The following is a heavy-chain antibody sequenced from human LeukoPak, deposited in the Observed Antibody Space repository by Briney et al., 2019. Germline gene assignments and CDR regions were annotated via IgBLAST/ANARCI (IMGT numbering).Heavy chain of an antibody. CDR3: ARGSYGYSDDYFDY. CDR2: ISAYNGNT. D-gene: IGHD5-18*01. CDR1: GYTFTSYG. J-gene: IGHJ4*02. Sequence: GASVKASCKASGYTFTSYGISWVRQAPGQGLEWMGWISAYNGNTNYAQKLQGRVTMTTDTSTSTAYMELRSLRSDDTAVYYCARGSYGYSDDYFDYWGQGTLVTVSS. V-gene: IGHV1-18*01.